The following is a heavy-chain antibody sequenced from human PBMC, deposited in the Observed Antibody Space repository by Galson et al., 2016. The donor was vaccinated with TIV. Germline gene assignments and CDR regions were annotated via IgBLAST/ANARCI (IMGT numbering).Heavy chain of an antibody. D-gene: IGHD3-3*01. CDR2: INPVFGIP. J-gene: IGHJ6*03. Sequence: SVKVSCKVSGGTFSSYGISWVRQAPGQGLEWMGGINPVFGIPNYAQKFQGRVTITADESTSTAYMELTSLRSEDTAVYYCARGKERVINYYYYMDVWGKGTTITVSS. V-gene: IGHV1-69*13. CDR1: GGTFSSYG. CDR3: ARGKERVINYYYYMDV.